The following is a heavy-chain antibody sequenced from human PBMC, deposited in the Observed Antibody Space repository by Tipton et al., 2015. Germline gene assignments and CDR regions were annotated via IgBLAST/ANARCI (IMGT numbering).Heavy chain of an antibody. CDR3: ARFTGSNYVFDY. D-gene: IGHD1-26*01. Sequence: TLSLTCTVSGGSISSDIYYWTWIRQHPGKGLEWIGYIYYSGSTYYNPSLKSRVSISVDTSKNQFSLKLSSVTAADTAVYYCARFTGSNYVFDYWGQGTLVTVSS. J-gene: IGHJ4*02. V-gene: IGHV4-31*03. CDR1: GGSISSDIYY. CDR2: IYYSGST.